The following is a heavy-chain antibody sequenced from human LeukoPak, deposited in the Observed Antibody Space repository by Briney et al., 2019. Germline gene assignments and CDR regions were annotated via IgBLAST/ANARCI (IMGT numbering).Heavy chain of an antibody. CDR2: INPNNGGT. J-gene: IGHJ4*02. D-gene: IGHD3-10*01. V-gene: IGHV1-2*02. CDR3: ARGLSYYSASGSYYNLPDY. CDR1: GYSFTAYY. Sequence: ASVMVSCKASGYSFTAYYVHWLRQAPGQGLEWMGWINPNNGGTDYAQKFQGRVTMTRDTSSSTAFMELSRLKSDDTAVYYCARGLSYYSASGSYYNLPDYWGQGTLVTVSS.